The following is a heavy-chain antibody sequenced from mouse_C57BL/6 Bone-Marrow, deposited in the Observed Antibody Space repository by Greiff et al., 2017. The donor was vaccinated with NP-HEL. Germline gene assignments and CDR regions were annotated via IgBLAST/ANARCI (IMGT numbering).Heavy chain of an antibody. CDR1: GFNIKDDY. J-gene: IGHJ2*01. D-gene: IGHD4-1*01. Sequence: EVQLQQSGAELVRPGASVKLSCTASGFNIKDDYMHWVKQRPEQGLEWIGWIDPENGDTEYASKFQGKATITADTSSNTAYLQLSSLTSEDTAVYYSTTILGRGTFDYWGQGTTLTVSS. V-gene: IGHV14-4*01. CDR3: TTILGRGTFDY. CDR2: IDPENGDT.